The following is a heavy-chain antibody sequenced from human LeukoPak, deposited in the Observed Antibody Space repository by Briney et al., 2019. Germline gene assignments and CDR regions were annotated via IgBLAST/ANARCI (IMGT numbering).Heavy chain of an antibody. D-gene: IGHD3-10*01. Sequence: EASVKVSCKASGYTFTSYAMHWVRQAPGQRLEWMGWINAGNGSTKYSQKFQGRVTITRDTSASTAYMELSSLRSEDTAVYYCARLGELLPIDYWGQGTLVTVSS. CDR2: INAGNGST. V-gene: IGHV1-3*01. J-gene: IGHJ4*02. CDR1: GYTFTSYA. CDR3: ARLGELLPIDY.